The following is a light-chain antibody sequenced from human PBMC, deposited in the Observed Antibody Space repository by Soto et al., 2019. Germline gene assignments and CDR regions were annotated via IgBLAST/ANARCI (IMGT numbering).Light chain of an antibody. CDR2: AVS. J-gene: IGKJ5*01. V-gene: IGKV1-33*01. CDR1: QDIDNS. CDR3: QQHDGRPTMT. Sequence: IQLTQSPSSLSASVGETVTITCRASQDIDNSLNWYQHKPGKAPKLLVYAVSFLETWVPSRFTGRGSGTVFNLTINSLQSDDFATYYCQQHDGRPTMTFGQGTRLDSK.